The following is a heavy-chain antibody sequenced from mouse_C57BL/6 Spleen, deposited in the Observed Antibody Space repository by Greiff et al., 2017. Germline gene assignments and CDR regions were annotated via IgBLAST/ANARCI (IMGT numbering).Heavy chain of an antibody. D-gene: IGHD3-3*01. J-gene: IGHJ2*01. CDR2: IWRGGST. Sequence: VQLQQPGPGLVQPSQSLSITCTVSGFSFTSYGVHWVRQSPGKGLEWLGVIWRGGSTDYNAAFMSRLNITKANSKGQVLFKMNSRQADDAAIYYYDKKGAGGYCDYWGQGTTLTVAS. CDR3: DKKGAGGYCDY. V-gene: IGHV2-5*01. CDR1: GFSFTSYG.